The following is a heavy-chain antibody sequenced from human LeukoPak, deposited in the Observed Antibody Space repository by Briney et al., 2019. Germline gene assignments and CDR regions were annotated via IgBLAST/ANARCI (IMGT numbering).Heavy chain of an antibody. CDR3: ARTTEGYMDV. V-gene: IGHV4-59*01. D-gene: IGHD1-1*01. Sequence: SETLSLTCTVSGGSISRYYWTWIRQPPGKGLEWIGYISNSGNTNYNPSLQSRLTMSVSSSKNQFSLKLSSVTAADTAVYYCARTTEGYMDVWGKGTTVTVSS. J-gene: IGHJ6*03. CDR2: ISNSGNT. CDR1: GGSISRYY.